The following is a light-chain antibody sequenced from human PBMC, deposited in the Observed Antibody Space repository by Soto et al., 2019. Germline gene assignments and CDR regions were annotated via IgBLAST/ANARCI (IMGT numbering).Light chain of an antibody. V-gene: IGKV3-15*01. J-gene: IGKJ1*01. CDR3: QQYNNWPRT. Sequence: EIVMTQSPATLSVSPGERATLSCRASQSVSSNLAWYQQKPGQAPRLLIYGASTRATGIPARFSGSGSGTEFTLTISSLQSEGFAVYYCQQYNNWPRTFGQGTKV. CDR1: QSVSSN. CDR2: GAS.